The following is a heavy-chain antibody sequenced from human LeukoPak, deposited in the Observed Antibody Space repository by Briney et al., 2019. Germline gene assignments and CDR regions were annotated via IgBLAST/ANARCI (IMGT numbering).Heavy chain of an antibody. CDR3: ARGVYFFDY. D-gene: IGHD3-10*01. CDR1: GFTFSSYS. Sequence: GGSLRLSCAASGFTFSSYSMNWVRQAPGKGLEWVSSNSSSDDYRYYADSVKGRFTISRDNAKNSLYLRMNSLRAEDTAVYYCARGVYFFDYWGQGTLVTVSS. CDR2: NSSSDDYR. J-gene: IGHJ4*02. V-gene: IGHV3-21*01.